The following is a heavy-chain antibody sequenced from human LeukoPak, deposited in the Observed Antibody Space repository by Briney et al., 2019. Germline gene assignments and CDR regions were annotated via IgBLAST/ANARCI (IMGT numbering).Heavy chain of an antibody. CDR2: IYYSGNT. D-gene: IGHD3-22*01. V-gene: IGHV4-31*03. Sequence: SETLSLTCTVSGGSISSGGYYWSWIRQHPGKGLEWIGYIYYSGNTYYNPSLKSRVTISVDTSKNQLSLKLSSVTAADTAVYYCARESVGYDSSGYYPHRIDYWGQGTLVTASS. J-gene: IGHJ4*02. CDR1: GGSISSGGYY. CDR3: ARESVGYDSSGYYPHRIDY.